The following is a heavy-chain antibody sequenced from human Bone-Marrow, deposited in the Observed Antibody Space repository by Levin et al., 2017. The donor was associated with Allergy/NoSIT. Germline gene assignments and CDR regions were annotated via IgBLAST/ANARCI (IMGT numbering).Heavy chain of an antibody. CDR3: ARVLTRWAYADY. CDR2: ISGSGHNI. Sequence: GESLKISCAASGFSFKTYEMNWFRQAPGKGLEWVSYISGSGHNIYYADSVKGRFTISRDNAKNSVFLQMYSLRTEDTAVYYCARVLTRWAYADYWGQGVLVTVSS. V-gene: IGHV3-48*03. D-gene: IGHD3-16*01. J-gene: IGHJ4*02. CDR1: GFSFKTYE.